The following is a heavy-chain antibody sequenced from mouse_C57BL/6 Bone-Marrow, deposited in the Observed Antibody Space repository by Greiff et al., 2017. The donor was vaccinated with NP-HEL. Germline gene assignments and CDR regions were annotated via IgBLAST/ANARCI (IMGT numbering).Heavy chain of an antibody. Sequence: QVQLKQPGAELVKPGASVKLSCKASGYTFTSYWMHWVKQRPGQGLEWIGMIHPNSGSTNYNEKFKSKATLTVDKSSSTAYMQLSSLTSEDSAVYYCARRRKGDYAMDYWGQGTSVTVSS. CDR3: ARRRKGDYAMDY. CDR2: IHPNSGST. CDR1: GYTFTSYW. V-gene: IGHV1-64*01. J-gene: IGHJ4*01.